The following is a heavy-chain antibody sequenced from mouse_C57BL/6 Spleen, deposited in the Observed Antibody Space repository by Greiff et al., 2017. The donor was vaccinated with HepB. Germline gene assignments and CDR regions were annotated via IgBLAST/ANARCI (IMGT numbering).Heavy chain of an antibody. V-gene: IGHV1-15*01. CDR3: TRWGYGSSIDY. CDR2: IDPETGGT. D-gene: IGHD1-1*01. CDR1: GYTFTDYE. J-gene: IGHJ2*01. Sequence: VQLQQSGAELVRPGASVTLSCKASGYTFTDYEMHWVKQTPVHGLEWIGAIDPETGGTAYNQKFKGKAILTADKSSSTAYMELRSLTSEDSAVYYCTRWGYGSSIDYWGQGTTLTVSS.